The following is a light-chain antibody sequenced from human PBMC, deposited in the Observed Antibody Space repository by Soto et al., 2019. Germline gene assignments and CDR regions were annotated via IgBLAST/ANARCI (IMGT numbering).Light chain of an antibody. CDR1: QSISSRY. J-gene: IGKJ3*01. CDR3: HHYDDSPPFT. CDR2: GAS. Sequence: EIVLTQSPGTLSLSPGERATLSCRASQSISSRYLAWYQQTPGRAPRLLIYGASSRATGIPDRFSGSVSGTDFTLTITRLEPEDFAVYYCHHYDDSPPFTFGPGTKVDIK. V-gene: IGKV3-20*01.